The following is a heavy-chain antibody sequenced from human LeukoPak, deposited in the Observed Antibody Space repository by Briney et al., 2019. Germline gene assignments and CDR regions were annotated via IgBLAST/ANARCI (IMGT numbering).Heavy chain of an antibody. D-gene: IGHD2-2*01. CDR2: IYHSGST. V-gene: IGHV4-59*12. CDR3: ARATFSGVPAAMIDS. J-gene: IGHJ4*02. Sequence: SETLSLTCTVSGGSISSYHWSWIRQPPGKGLEWIGYIYHSGSTYYNPSLKSRLSISLDRSKNQFSLKLRSVTAADTAVYYCARATFSGVPAAMIDSWGQGTLVTVSS. CDR1: GGSISSYH.